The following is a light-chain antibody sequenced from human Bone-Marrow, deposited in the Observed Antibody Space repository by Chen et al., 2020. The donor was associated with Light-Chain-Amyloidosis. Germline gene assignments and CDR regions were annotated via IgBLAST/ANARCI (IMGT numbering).Light chain of an antibody. V-gene: IGLV1-47*01. CDR2: RNN. Sequence: QSVLTQPPSASGTPGQRVTISCSGSSSNIGSNYVYWYQQLPGTAPKLLIYRNNQRPSGLPDRFSGSHSVTSASLAIIGLRSEDEADYYCAAWDDSLSGWVFGGGTKLTVL. CDR1: SSNIGSNY. CDR3: AAWDDSLSGWV. J-gene: IGLJ3*02.